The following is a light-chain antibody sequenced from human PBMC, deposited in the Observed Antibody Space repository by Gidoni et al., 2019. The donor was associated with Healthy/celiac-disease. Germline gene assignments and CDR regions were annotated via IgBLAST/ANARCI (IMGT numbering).Light chain of an antibody. CDR1: QSVSSN. CDR2: GAS. CDR3: KQYNNWPPRT. Sequence: EIVMTQSPATLSVSPGERATLSCRASQSVSSNLAWYQQTPGQAPRLLIYGASTRATGIPARFSGSGSGTEFTLTISSLQSEDFAVYYCKQYNNWPPRTFGQGTKVEIK. J-gene: IGKJ1*01. V-gene: IGKV3-15*01.